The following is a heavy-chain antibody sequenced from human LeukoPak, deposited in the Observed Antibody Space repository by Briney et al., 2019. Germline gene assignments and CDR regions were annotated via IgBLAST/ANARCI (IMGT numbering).Heavy chain of an antibody. CDR3: ARGRYCSADICSGGDAFDI. J-gene: IGHJ3*02. Sequence: SETLSLTCTVSGGSINNYYWSWIRQPAGKGLEWIGRIYTRGSTNYNPSLKSRVTMSVDTSKNQFYLKLSSVTAADTAVYYCARGRYCSADICSGGDAFDIWGQGTMVSVSS. CDR2: IYTRGST. CDR1: GGSINNYY. D-gene: IGHD2-15*01. V-gene: IGHV4-4*07.